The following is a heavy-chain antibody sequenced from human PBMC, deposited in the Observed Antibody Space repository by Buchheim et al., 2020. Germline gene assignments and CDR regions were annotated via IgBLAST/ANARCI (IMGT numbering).Heavy chain of an antibody. CDR3: ASSRGWLLEY. V-gene: IGHV3-7*03. Sequence: EVQLVESGGGLVQPGGSLRLSCVASGFTFSSHWINWVRQAPGKGPEWVSNIKQDGSEKYYVDSVKGRFTISRDNAKNSLYLQMNSLRAEDTAVYYCASSRGWLLEYWGQGTL. CDR1: GFTFSSHW. J-gene: IGHJ4*02. CDR2: IKQDGSEK. D-gene: IGHD6-19*01.